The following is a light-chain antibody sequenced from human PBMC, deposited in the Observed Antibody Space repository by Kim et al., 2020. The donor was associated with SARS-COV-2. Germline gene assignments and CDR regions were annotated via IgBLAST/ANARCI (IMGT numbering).Light chain of an antibody. J-gene: IGLJ1*01. CDR2: QDS. CDR3: QAWDSSTAFWG. V-gene: IGLV3-1*01. CDR1: KLGDKY. Sequence: SYELTQPPSVSVSPGQTASITCSGDKLGDKYACWYQQKPGQSPVLVIYQDSKRPSGIPERFSGSNSGNTATLTISGTQAMDEADYYCQAWDSSTAFWGFGTGTKVTVL.